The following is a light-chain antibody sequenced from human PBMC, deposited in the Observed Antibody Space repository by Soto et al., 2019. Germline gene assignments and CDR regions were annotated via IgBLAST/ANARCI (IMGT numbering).Light chain of an antibody. CDR2: GAS. J-gene: IGKJ5*01. V-gene: IGKV3-20*01. Sequence: EIGMTQSPATMSVSPGERGTIFLRSSESGSSNLAWYQQKPGQAPRRLIYGASSRATGIPNRFSGSGSGTDFTLTISRLEPEDFAVYYCQQYGNSPITFGQGTRLEI. CDR3: QQYGNSPIT. CDR1: ESGSSN.